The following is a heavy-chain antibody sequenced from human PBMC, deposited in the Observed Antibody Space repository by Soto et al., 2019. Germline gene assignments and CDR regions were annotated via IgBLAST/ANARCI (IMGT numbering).Heavy chain of an antibody. V-gene: IGHV1-18*04. CDR3: ALSPVGATTVLDY. Sequence: GSVKASFKASGYTFTSYGISWVRQAPGQGLEWMGWISAYNGNTNYAQKLQGRVTMTTDTSTSTAYMELRSLRSDDTAVYYCALSPVGATTVLDYWGQGTLVTVSS. D-gene: IGHD1-26*01. CDR2: ISAYNGNT. J-gene: IGHJ4*02. CDR1: GYTFTSYG.